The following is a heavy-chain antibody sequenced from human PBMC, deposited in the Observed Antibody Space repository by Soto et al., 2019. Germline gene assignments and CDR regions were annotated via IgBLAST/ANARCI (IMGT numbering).Heavy chain of an antibody. Sequence: GGSLRLSCAASGFTFSSYAMSWVRQAPGKGLEWVSAISGSGGSTYYADSVKGRFTISRDNSKNTLYLQMNSLRAEGTAVYYCEKDNGDFGVVGHIDYWGQGTLVTVSS. CDR1: GFTFSSYA. CDR3: EKDNGDFGVVGHIDY. D-gene: IGHD3-3*01. J-gene: IGHJ4*02. V-gene: IGHV3-23*01. CDR2: ISGSGGST.